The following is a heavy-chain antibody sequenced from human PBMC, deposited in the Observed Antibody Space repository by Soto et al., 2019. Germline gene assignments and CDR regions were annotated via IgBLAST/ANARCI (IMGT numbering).Heavy chain of an antibody. CDR1: GYTFINHG. J-gene: IGHJ4*02. CDR3: ARDFYPLAYYFDP. V-gene: IGHV1-18*04. CDR2: VTGSNGNT. Sequence: QVQLVQSEAEVKNPGASVKVSCEASGYTFINHGISWVRQAPGQGLEWMGWVTGSNGNTKYAQKFQGRVTMTTATSTSTAHMELRHLRSDDTAVYFCARDFYPLAYYFDPWGQGTLVTVSS.